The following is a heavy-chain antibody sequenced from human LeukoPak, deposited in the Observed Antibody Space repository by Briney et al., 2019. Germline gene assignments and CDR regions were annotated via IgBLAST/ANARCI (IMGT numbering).Heavy chain of an antibody. D-gene: IGHD2-21*01. CDR2: ISGSGGST. Sequence: GGSLRLSCAASGFTFSSYAMSWVRQAPGKGLEWVSAISGSGGSTYYADSVKGRFTTSRDNSKNTLYLQMNSLRAEDTAVYYCAEDVAGYYYYMDVWGKGTTVTVSS. V-gene: IGHV3-23*01. CDR1: GFTFSSYA. CDR3: AEDVAGYYYYMDV. J-gene: IGHJ6*03.